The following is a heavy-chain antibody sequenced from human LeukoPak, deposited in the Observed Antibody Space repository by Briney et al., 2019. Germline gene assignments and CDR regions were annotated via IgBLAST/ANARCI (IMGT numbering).Heavy chain of an antibody. D-gene: IGHD1-14*01. J-gene: IGHJ4*02. V-gene: IGHV4-59*08. CDR1: GGSISSYY. Sequence: SETLSLTCTVSGGSISSYYWSWIRQPPGKGLEWIGYIYYSGSTNYNPSLKSRVTISVDTSKNQFSLKLSSVTAADMAVYYCARHVHRPTDYLGYWGQGTLVTVSS. CDR2: IYYSGST. CDR3: ARHVHRPTDYLGY.